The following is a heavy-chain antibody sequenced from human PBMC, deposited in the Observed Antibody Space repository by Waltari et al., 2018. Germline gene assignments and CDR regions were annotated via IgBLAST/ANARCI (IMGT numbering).Heavy chain of an antibody. V-gene: IGHV2-70*15. CDR1: GFSLSTSGMC. D-gene: IGHD1-1*01. Sequence: QVTLRESGTALVKPTQTLTLTCTFSGFSLSTSGMCVSWIRQPPGKALEWLARIDWDDDKYYSTSLKTRLTISKDTSKNQVVLTMTNMDPVDTATYYCARERRAHWYFDLWGRGTLVTVSS. CDR3: ARERRAHWYFDL. J-gene: IGHJ2*01. CDR2: IDWDDDK.